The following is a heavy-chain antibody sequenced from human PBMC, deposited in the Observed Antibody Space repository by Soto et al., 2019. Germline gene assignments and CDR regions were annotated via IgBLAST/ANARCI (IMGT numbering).Heavy chain of an antibody. CDR3: ARGTDSSSGGFYYYYYGMDV. V-gene: IGHV3-21*01. CDR1: GFTFSSYS. Sequence: GGSLRLSCAASGFTFSSYSMNWVRQAPGKGLEWVSSISSSSSYIYYADSVKGRFTISRDNAKNSLYLQMNSLRAEDTAVYYCARGTDSSSGGFYYYYYGMDVWGQGTTVTVSS. J-gene: IGHJ6*02. CDR2: ISSSSSYI. D-gene: IGHD6-6*01.